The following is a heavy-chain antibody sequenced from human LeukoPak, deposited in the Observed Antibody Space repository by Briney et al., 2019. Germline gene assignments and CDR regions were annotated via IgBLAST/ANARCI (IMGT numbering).Heavy chain of an antibody. V-gene: IGHV3-49*04. D-gene: IGHD2-15*01. Sequence: GRSLRLSCTTSGFSFGDYTISWVRQAPGKGLEWVGFIRNTAYSETTEYAESMKGRVTISRDNSKGMEYLSLDNVKSADTALYYCARDYSASARPMDYWGQGTLVTVSP. CDR1: GFSFGDYT. CDR2: IRNTAYSETT. CDR3: ARDYSASARPMDY. J-gene: IGHJ4*02.